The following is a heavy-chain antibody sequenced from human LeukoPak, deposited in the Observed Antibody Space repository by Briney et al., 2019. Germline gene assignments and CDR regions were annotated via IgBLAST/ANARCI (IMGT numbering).Heavy chain of an antibody. J-gene: IGHJ4*02. D-gene: IGHD3-10*01. CDR3: ATDYYVSGSHYRLFY. CDR1: GFTFGTYW. CDR2: INSDGGTT. V-gene: IGHV3-74*01. Sequence: SGGSLRLSCGASGFTFGTYWMHWVRQAPGKGLVWVSGINSDGGTTTYADSVKGRFTISRDNAKNTLYLQMNNLRAEDTAIYYCATDYYVSGSHYRLFYWGQGTLVTVSS.